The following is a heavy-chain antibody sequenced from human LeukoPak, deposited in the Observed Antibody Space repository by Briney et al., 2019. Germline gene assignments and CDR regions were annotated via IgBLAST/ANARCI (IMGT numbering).Heavy chain of an antibody. CDR1: AGSIDSGDYY. J-gene: IGHJ3*02. CDR3: ARGIGTSYDSSRDAFDI. D-gene: IGHD3-22*01. V-gene: IGHV4-61*02. CDR2: IYSPGTN. Sequence: SETLSLTCTVSAGSIDSGDYYWSWIRQPAGKGLEWIGRIYSPGTNYNYNPSLKSRVTISIDTSKNQFSLKLTSVTAADTAVYYCARGIGTSYDSSRDAFDIWGQGTMVTVSS.